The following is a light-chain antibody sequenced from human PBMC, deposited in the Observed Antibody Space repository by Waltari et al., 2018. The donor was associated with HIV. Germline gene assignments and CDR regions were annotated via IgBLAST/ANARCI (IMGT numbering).Light chain of an antibody. CDR3: QVWDSSSDDWV. V-gene: IGLV3-21*02. J-gene: IGLJ3*02. Sequence: SYVLTQPPSVSVAPGQTASMTCGGNNLGGKNVHWYQQKPGQAPVLVVYENSDRPSGIPERISGSKSGNTATLTISRVEAGDEADYYCQVWDSSSDDWVFGGGTKLTVL. CDR2: ENS. CDR1: NLGGKN.